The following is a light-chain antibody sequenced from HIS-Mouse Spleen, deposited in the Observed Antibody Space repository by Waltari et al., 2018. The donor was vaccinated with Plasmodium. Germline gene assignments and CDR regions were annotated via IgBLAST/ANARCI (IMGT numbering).Light chain of an antibody. Sequence: QSVLTQPPSVSGAPGQRVTIPCTGSSPNIGAGYDVHWYQQLPGPAPKLLIYGNSNRPSGVPDRFSGSKSGTSASLAITGLQAEDEADYYCQSYDSSLSGWVFGGGTKLTVL. CDR1: SPNIGAGYD. CDR3: QSYDSSLSGWV. V-gene: IGLV1-40*01. J-gene: IGLJ3*02. CDR2: GNS.